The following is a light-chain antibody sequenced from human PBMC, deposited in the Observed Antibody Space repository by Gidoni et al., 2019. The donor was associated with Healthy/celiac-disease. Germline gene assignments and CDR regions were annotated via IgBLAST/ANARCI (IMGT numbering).Light chain of an antibody. V-gene: IGLV1-40*01. CDR1: SSNIGAGYD. J-gene: IGLJ2*01. CDR3: QSYDSSLSGPVV. CDR2: NNS. Sequence: QSVLTQPPSLSGAPGPSVTISCPGSSSNIGAGYDVHWSQQLPGKAPKLLIYNNSNRPSGVPDRFSGSKSGTSASLAITGLQAEDEADYYCQSYDSSLSGPVVFGGGTKLTVL.